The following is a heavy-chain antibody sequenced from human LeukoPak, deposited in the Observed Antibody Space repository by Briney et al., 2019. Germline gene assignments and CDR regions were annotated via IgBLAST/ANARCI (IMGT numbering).Heavy chain of an antibody. Sequence: SETLSLTCAVSDSSISSGYFWGWIRQPPGKGLEWIGTLYHSGSTYYNPSLKSRVAISLDTSKTQFSLKLSSVTAADTALYYCATRLSDYGAHYFDSWGQGVLVTVSS. D-gene: IGHD4-17*01. J-gene: IGHJ4*02. CDR2: LYHSGST. V-gene: IGHV4-38-2*01. CDR3: ATRLSDYGAHYFDS. CDR1: DSSISSGYF.